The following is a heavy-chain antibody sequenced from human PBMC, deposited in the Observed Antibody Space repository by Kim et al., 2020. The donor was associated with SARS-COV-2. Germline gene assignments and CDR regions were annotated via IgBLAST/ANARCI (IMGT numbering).Heavy chain of an antibody. CDR1: GYTFTNYM. V-gene: IGHV1-3*01. Sequence: ASVKVSCKASGYTFTNYMIHWVRQAPGQRLEWMGWISPGNGKTEYSEKFQGRLTFSRDTSVSTVHMELSRLRSKDTAVSYCARSRGCAFWGQGALVTVSS. J-gene: IGHJ4*02. CDR2: ISPGNGKT. CDR3: ARSRGCAF. D-gene: IGHD6-19*01.